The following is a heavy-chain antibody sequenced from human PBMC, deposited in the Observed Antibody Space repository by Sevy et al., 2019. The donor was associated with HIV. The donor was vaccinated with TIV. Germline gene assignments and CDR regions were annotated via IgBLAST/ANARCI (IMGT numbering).Heavy chain of an antibody. CDR1: GFTFSSYA. Sequence: GGSLRLSCAASGFTFSSYAMSWVRQAPGKGLEWVSAISGSGGSTYYAYSVKGRFTISRDNSKNTLYLQMNSLRAEDTAVYYCAKALYETDAFDIWGQGTMVTVSS. CDR3: AKALYETDAFDI. CDR2: ISGSGGST. V-gene: IGHV3-23*01. D-gene: IGHD3-22*01. J-gene: IGHJ3*02.